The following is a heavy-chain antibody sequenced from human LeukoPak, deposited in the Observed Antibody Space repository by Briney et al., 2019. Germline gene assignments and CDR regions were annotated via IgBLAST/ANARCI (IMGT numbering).Heavy chain of an antibody. V-gene: IGHV4-34*01. CDR1: GGSFSGYY. CDR2: INHSGST. Sequence: PSGTLSLTCAVYGGSFSGYYWSWIRQPPGKGLEWIGEINHSGSTNYNPSLKSRVTISVDTSKNQFSLKLSSVTAADTAVYYCARGPPGDILTGYTFDYWGQGTLVTVSS. D-gene: IGHD3-9*01. CDR3: ARGPPGDILTGYTFDY. J-gene: IGHJ4*02.